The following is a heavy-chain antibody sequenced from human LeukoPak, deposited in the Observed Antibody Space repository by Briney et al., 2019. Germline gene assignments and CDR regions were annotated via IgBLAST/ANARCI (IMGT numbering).Heavy chain of an antibody. D-gene: IGHD3-3*01. CDR2: INHSGST. V-gene: IGHV4-34*01. CDR1: GGSFSGYY. CDR3: ARGRALRFLEWLPPSFDY. Sequence: SETLSLTCAVYGGSFSGYYWSWIRQPPGKGLEWIGEINHSGSTNYNPSLKSRVTISVDTSKNQFSLKLSSVTAADTAVYYCARGRALRFLEWLPPSFDYWGQGTLVTVSS. J-gene: IGHJ4*02.